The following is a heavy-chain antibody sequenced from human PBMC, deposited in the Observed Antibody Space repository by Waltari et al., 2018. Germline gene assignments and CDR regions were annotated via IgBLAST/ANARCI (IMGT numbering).Heavy chain of an antibody. D-gene: IGHD5-18*01. J-gene: IGHJ4*02. V-gene: IGHV3-53*01. CDR2: IYSGGNT. Sequence: EVQLVESGGGLIQPGGSLRLSCEAPGLTVSCNYMRWVRQAPGKGLEVLSAIYSGGNTFYADSVKGRFNISIDNSKNTLYLQMNSLRVDDTAVYYCARDDSYGQFMRFDFWGQGTVVTVSS. CDR3: ARDDSYGQFMRFDF. CDR1: GLTVSCNY.